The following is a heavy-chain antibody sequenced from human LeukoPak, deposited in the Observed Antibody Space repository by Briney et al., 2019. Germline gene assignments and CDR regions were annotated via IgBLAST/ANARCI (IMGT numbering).Heavy chain of an antibody. CDR2: ISSSSSYI. CDR1: GFTFSSYS. D-gene: IGHD6-19*01. V-gene: IGHV3-21*01. J-gene: IGHJ4*02. CDR3: ARDRAVAGIDY. Sequence: GGSLRLSCAASGFTFSSYSMNWVRQAPGKGLEWVSSISSSSSYIYYADSVKGRFTISRDNAKDSLYLQMNSLRAEDTAVYYCARDRAVAGIDYWGQGTPVTVSS.